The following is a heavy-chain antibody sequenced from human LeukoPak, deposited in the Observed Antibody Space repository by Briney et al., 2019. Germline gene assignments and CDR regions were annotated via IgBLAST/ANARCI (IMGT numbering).Heavy chain of an antibody. J-gene: IGHJ4*02. V-gene: IGHV1-18*01. Sequence: ASVKVSCKASGYTFTSYGISWVRQAPEQGLEWMGWISAYNGNTNYAQKLQGRVTMTTDTSTSTAYMELRSLRSDDTAVYYCARVEMGSSGWPFTIFDYWGRGTLVTVSS. CDR2: ISAYNGNT. D-gene: IGHD6-19*01. CDR3: ARVEMGSSGWPFTIFDY. CDR1: GYTFTSYG.